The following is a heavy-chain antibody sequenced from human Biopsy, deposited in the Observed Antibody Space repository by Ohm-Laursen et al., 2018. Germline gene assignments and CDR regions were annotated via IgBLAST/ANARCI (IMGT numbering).Heavy chain of an antibody. D-gene: IGHD6-19*01. CDR3: ARDTSGWPRTFDH. V-gene: IGHV4-59*08. CDR2: VYYTGTT. Sequence: SDTLSLTCTVSGGSISSYHWTWIRQPPGKGLEWLGYVYYTGTTNYNSSLESRVTMSLDSSKNLFSLRLTSVTAADTAVYYCARDTSGWPRTFDHWGQGTQVTVSS. J-gene: IGHJ4*02. CDR1: GGSISSYH.